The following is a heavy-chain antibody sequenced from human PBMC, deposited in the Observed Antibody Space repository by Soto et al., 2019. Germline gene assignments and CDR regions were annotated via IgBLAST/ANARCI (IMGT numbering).Heavy chain of an antibody. D-gene: IGHD2-15*01. V-gene: IGHV4-30-2*01. CDR2: IYHSGST. CDR3: ARVRDSHLDFDY. Sequence: QLQLQESGSGLVKPSQTLSLTCAVSGGSISSGGYSWSWIRQPPGKGMEWIGYIYHSGSTYYNPSLQSRVTISVDRSKNQFSLKLSSVTAADTAVYYCARVRDSHLDFDYWGQGTLVTVSS. J-gene: IGHJ4*02. CDR1: GGSISSGGYS.